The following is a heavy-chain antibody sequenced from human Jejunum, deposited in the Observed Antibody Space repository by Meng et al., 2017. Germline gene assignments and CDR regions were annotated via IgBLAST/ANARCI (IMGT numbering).Heavy chain of an antibody. Sequence: SGPTLAKPTQTLTLTCTFSGFSLNTYGVYVGWIRQPPGRALEWLALPYWDDDKRYSPSMQSRLTITADTSKSQVVLTMTNMDPEDAATYYWIHSHRHSGFDAGFDYWGQGSLVTVSS. CDR3: IHSHRHSGFDAGFDY. D-gene: IGHD5-12*01. CDR1: GFSLNTYGVY. V-gene: IGHV2-5*02. CDR2: PYWDDDK. J-gene: IGHJ4*02.